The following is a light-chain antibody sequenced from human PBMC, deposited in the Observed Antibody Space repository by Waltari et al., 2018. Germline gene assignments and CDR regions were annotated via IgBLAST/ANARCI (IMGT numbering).Light chain of an antibody. CDR3: QQYNSYSLLT. V-gene: IGKV1-5*03. J-gene: IGKJ4*01. CDR2: KAS. Sequence: DIQMTQSPSTLSASVGARFTITCRASTSLSKWLAWYQQTPGKAPKLLIYKASTLESGVPSRFSGSGSGTEFTLTISSLQPDDFATYYCQQYNSYSLLTFGGGTKVEIK. CDR1: TSLSKW.